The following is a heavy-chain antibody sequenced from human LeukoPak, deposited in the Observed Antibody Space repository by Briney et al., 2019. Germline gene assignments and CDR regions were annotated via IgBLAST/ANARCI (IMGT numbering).Heavy chain of an antibody. CDR2: IYSGGST. V-gene: IGHV3-53*04. D-gene: IGHD2-21*02. CDR1: GFTVSSNY. Sequence: PGGSLRLSCAASGFTVSSNYMSWVRQAPGKGLEWVSVIYSGGSTYYADSVKGRCTISRHNSKNTLYLQMNSLRAEDTAVYYCARSPTFCGGDCYIDYWGQGTLVTVSS. CDR3: ARSPTFCGGDCYIDY. J-gene: IGHJ4*02.